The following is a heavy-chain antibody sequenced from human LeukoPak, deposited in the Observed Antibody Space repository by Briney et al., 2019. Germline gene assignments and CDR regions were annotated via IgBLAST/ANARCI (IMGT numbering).Heavy chain of an antibody. CDR3: AKGYYYDSSGPADY. CDR2: ISWNSGSI. J-gene: IGHJ4*02. V-gene: IGHV3-9*03. CDR1: GFTFDDYA. D-gene: IGHD3-22*01. Sequence: AGGSLRLSCAASGFTFDDYAMHWVRQAPGKGLEWVSGISWNSGSIGYADSVKGRFTISRDNAKNSLYLQMNSLRAEDMALYYCAKGYYYDSSGPADYWGQGTLVTVSS.